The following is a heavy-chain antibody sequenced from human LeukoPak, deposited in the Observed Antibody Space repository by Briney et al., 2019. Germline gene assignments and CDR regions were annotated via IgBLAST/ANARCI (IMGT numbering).Heavy chain of an antibody. V-gene: IGHV3-30-3*01. J-gene: IGHJ4*02. D-gene: IGHD4-17*01. CDR3: ARDSAVTTSHHFDC. Sequence: GGSLRLSCAASGFTFSRYAIHWVREAPGRGLEWVAVISYDGSNKYYADSVNDRFTISRDNTKNTLYLQMNRLKAEDTSVNYCARDSAVTTSHHFDCWGQGTLVTVSS. CDR1: GFTFSRYA. CDR2: ISYDGSNK.